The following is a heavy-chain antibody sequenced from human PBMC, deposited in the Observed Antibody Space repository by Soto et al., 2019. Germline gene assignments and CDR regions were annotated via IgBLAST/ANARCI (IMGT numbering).Heavy chain of an antibody. CDR2: IHTGGLK. Sequence: EVQVVQSGGGLVQPGGSLSLSCAASGFSVASTYMTWVRQAPGRGLRRVSMIHTGGLKHFADFVKGRFSLSSDPSPHTLYLEMNSLRPDDTAVYYCATWGSGSHYLDHWGQGSLVTVSS. CDR3: ATWGSGSHYLDH. CDR1: GFSVASTY. V-gene: IGHV3-53*04. D-gene: IGHD7-27*01. J-gene: IGHJ4*02.